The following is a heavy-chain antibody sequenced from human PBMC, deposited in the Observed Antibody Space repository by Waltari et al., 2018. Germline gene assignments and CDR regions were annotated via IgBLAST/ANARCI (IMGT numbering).Heavy chain of an antibody. J-gene: IGHJ6*02. CDR1: GGSFSGYS. Sequence: QVQLQQWGAGLLKPSETLSLTCAVYGGSFSGYSWRWIRQPPGKGLEWIGEINHSGSTNYNPSLKSRVTISVDTSKNQFSLKLSSVTAADTAVYYCARGHVEKDYYGMDVWGQGTTVTVSS. CDR2: INHSGST. CDR3: ARGHVEKDYYGMDV. V-gene: IGHV4-34*01. D-gene: IGHD1-1*01.